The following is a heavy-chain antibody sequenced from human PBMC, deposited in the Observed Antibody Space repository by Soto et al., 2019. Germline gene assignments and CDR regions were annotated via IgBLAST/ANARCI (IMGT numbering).Heavy chain of an antibody. V-gene: IGHV5-10-1*01. Sequence: GESLKISCKCSGDSFTSYWISWVRQMRGKGLEWMGRIDPSDSYTNYSPSFQGHVTISADKSISTAYLQWSSLKASDTAMYYCARIREVAATHLPYYYYMDVWGKGTTVTVSS. CDR2: IDPSDSYT. CDR3: ARIREVAATHLPYYYYMDV. D-gene: IGHD2-15*01. J-gene: IGHJ6*03. CDR1: GDSFTSYW.